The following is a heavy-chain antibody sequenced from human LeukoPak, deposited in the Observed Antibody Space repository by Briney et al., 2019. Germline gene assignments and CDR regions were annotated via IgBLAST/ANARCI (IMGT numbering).Heavy chain of an antibody. CDR3: ARDTMVRGVTLGWFDP. V-gene: IGHV4-59*01. CDR2: IYYSGST. CDR1: GGSISSYY. J-gene: IGHJ5*02. Sequence: SETLSLTCTVSGGSISSYYWSWIRQPPGKGLEWIGYIYYSGSTNYNPSLKSRVTISVDTSKNQFSLKLSSVTAADTAVYYCARDTMVRGVTLGWFDPWGQGTLVTVSS. D-gene: IGHD3-10*01.